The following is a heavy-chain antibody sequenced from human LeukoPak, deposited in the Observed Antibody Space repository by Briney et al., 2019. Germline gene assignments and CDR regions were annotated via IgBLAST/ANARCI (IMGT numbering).Heavy chain of an antibody. CDR1: GGSISSSGYY. D-gene: IGHD2-2*01. Sequence: PSETLSLTCTVSGGSISSSGYYWGWVRQPPGKGLEWIGSIYYSGSTYYNPSLKSRVTISEDTSKNQFSLKLSSVTAADTAVYYCAARYCSSTTCIFDYWGQGTLVSVSS. CDR2: IYYSGST. V-gene: IGHV4-39*01. J-gene: IGHJ4*02. CDR3: AARYCSSTTCIFDY.